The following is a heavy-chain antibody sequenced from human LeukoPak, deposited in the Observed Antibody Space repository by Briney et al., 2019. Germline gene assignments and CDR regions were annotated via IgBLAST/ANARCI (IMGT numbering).Heavy chain of an antibody. Sequence: SQTLSLTCSVSGDSITSDGFHWSWIRQHPQKGLEWIGHIYPSGDNYYNPSLKSRASISLDTYKNQFSLRLTSVTVADTAVYFCARGRPYYYGSGSYSAPDSWGQGTMITVSS. J-gene: IGHJ4*02. D-gene: IGHD3-10*01. CDR2: IYPSGDN. CDR1: GDSITSDGFH. V-gene: IGHV4-31*03. CDR3: ARGRPYYYGSGSYSAPDS.